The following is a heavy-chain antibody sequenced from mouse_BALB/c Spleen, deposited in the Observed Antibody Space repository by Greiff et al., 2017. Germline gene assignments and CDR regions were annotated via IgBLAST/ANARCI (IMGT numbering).Heavy chain of an antibody. CDR2: IDPANGNT. D-gene: IGHD2-2*01. CDR1: GFYIKDTY. Sequence: VQLQQSGAELVKPGASVKLSCTASGFYIKDTYMHWVKQRPEQGLEWIGRIDPANGNTKYDPKFQGKDNITADTSSNTAYLQLSSLTSEDTAVYYSAEGYGYDGYWGQGTTLTVSS. V-gene: IGHV14-3*02. J-gene: IGHJ2*01. CDR3: AEGYGYDGY.